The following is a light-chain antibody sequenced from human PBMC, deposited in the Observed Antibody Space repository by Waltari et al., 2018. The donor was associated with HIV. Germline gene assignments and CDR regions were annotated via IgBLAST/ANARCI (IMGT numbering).Light chain of an antibody. Sequence: QSVLTQPASVSGSPGQSITISCTGTNSDVGAYDYVSWYQQYPGKTPKLLIYEGTIRAPGISCRFSGSKAGNTASMLISGLQPEDEAHYYCSSYAATTTVLFGGGTSLTVL. CDR3: SSYAATTTVL. CDR2: EGT. CDR1: NSDVGAYDY. J-gene: IGLJ3*02. V-gene: IGLV2-14*01.